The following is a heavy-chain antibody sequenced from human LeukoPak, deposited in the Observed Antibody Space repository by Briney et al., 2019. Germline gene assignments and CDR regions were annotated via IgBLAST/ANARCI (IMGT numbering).Heavy chain of an antibody. CDR3: ARHVAVGRGYYGSGYPYWYFDL. Sequence: GESLKISCKGSGYSFTSYWIGWVRQMPGKGLEWMGIIYPGDSDTRYSPSFQGQVTISADKSISTAYLQWSSLKASDTAMYYCARHVAVGRGYYGSGYPYWYFDLWGRGTLVTVSS. CDR1: GYSFTSYW. CDR2: IYPGDSDT. V-gene: IGHV5-51*01. J-gene: IGHJ2*01. D-gene: IGHD3-10*01.